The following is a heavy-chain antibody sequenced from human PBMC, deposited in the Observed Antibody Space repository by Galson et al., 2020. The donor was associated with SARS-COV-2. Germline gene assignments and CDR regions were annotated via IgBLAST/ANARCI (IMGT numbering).Heavy chain of an antibody. CDR1: GGPIISSSHY. Sequence: SETLSLTCTVSGGPIISSSHYWGWIRQPPGKGLEWIGSVYYSGSTHYNPSLESRVTVSVDTSNNQFSLWLNSVIAADTAVYYCARHRRWLQSGCDYWGQGTPVTVSS. CDR3: ARHRRWLQSGCDY. CDR2: VYYSGST. V-gene: IGHV4-39*01. D-gene: IGHD3-10*01. J-gene: IGHJ4*02.